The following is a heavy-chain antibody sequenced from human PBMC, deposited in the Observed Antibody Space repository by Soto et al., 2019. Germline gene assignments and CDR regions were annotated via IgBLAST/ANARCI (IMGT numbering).Heavy chain of an antibody. CDR1: GFTSSNYW. CDR3: AGSTSSWGV. Sequence: EVQVVESGGGLVQPGGSLRLSCVASGFTSSNYWMNWVRQAPGKGLEWVVNIKQDGSEKNYVDSVKGRFTISRDNAKNSLYLQMNSLRAEDTAVYYCAGSTSSWGVWGKGTTVTVSS. J-gene: IGHJ6*04. D-gene: IGHD6-13*01. CDR2: IKQDGSEK. V-gene: IGHV3-7*01.